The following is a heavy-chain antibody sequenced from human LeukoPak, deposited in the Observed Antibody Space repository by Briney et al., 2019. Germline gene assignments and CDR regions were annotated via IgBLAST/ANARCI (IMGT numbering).Heavy chain of an antibody. CDR3: ARVGGPYGDYYFDY. J-gene: IGHJ4*02. CDR2: INPNSGGT. D-gene: IGHD4-17*01. CDR1: GYTFTGYY. V-gene: IGHV1-2*02. Sequence: ASVKVSCKASGYTFTGYYMHWVRQAPGQGLEWMGWINPNSGGTNYAQKFQGRVIMTRDTSISTAYMELSRLRSDDTAVYYCARVGGPYGDYYFDYWGQGTLVTVSS.